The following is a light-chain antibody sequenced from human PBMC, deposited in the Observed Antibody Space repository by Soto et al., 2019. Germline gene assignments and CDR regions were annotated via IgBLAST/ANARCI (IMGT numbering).Light chain of an antibody. CDR2: DAS. CDR1: QSISSY. CDR3: QHYNTSSRT. Sequence: DIQMTQSPSTLSASVGDRVTITCRASQSISSYLAWYQQKPGKAPKSLIYDASNLQSGVPSRFSGSGSGTEFTLTISSLQPDDFATYYCQHYNTSSRTFGQGTKVEIK. V-gene: IGKV1-5*01. J-gene: IGKJ1*01.